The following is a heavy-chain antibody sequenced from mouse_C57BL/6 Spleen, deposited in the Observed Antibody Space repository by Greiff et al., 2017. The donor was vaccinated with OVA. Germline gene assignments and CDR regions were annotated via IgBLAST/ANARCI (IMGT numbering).Heavy chain of an antibody. V-gene: IGHV1-80*01. CDR1: GYAFSSYW. D-gene: IGHD1-1*01. Sequence: QVQLQQSGAELVKPGASVKISCKASGYAFSSYWMNWVKQRPGKGLEWIGQIYPGDGDTNYNGKFKGKATLTADQSSSTAYMQLSSLTSEDSAVYFCARWVSVVDNWYFDVWGTGTTVTVSS. CDR3: ARWVSVVDNWYFDV. CDR2: IYPGDGDT. J-gene: IGHJ1*03.